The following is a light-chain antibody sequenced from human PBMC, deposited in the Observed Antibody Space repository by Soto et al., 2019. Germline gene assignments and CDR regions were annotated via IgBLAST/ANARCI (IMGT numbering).Light chain of an antibody. J-gene: IGKJ4*01. CDR3: QQSYSAPLT. CDR1: QSISSY. CDR2: AAA. Sequence: DIPMTQSPSSLSASVGDRVTITCRASQSISSYVNWYQQKPGKAPKLLIYAAASLQSGVPSRFSGGGSGTDFTLTISSLQPEDFTIYYCQQSYSAPLTFGGGTKVEIK. V-gene: IGKV1-39*01.